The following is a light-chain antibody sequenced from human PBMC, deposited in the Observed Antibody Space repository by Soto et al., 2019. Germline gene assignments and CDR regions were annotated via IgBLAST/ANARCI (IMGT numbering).Light chain of an antibody. V-gene: IGLV2-23*02. J-gene: IGLJ1*01. Sequence: QSALTQPASVSGSPGQSITISCPGTSSDVGSYNLVSWYQQHPGKAPKLMIYEVNKRPSGVSDRFSGSKSGNTASLTITGLQAEDEADYYCCSYAGRPYVFGTGTKVTVL. CDR1: SSDVGSYNL. CDR3: CSYAGRPYV. CDR2: EVN.